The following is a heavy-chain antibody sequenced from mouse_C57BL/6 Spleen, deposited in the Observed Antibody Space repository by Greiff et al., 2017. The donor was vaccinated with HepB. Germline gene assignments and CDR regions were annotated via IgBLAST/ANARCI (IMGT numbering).Heavy chain of an antibody. CDR2: IYPGSGST. J-gene: IGHJ2*01. Sequence: QVQLQQPGAELVKPGASVKMSCKASGYTFTSYWITWVKQRPGQGLEWIGDIYPGSGSTNYNEKFKSKATLTVDTSSSTAYMQRSRLTSEDSAVYYCARRATMITYYFDDWGQATTLTVSS. D-gene: IGHD2-4*01. V-gene: IGHV1-55*01. CDR3: ARRATMITYYFDD. CDR1: GYTFTSYW.